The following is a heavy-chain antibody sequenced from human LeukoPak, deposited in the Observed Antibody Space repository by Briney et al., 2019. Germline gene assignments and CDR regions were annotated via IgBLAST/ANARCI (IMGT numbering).Heavy chain of an antibody. D-gene: IGHD5-12*01. Sequence: GGSLRLSCAASGFTFSTYWMHWVRQAPGKGLVWVSRINSDGSTSTYADSVKGRFSISRDNAGDTVYLQTSSLRAEDTAVYYCATDSGYDRGLDYWGQGTLVTVSS. J-gene: IGHJ4*02. CDR2: INSDGSTS. CDR3: ATDSGYDRGLDY. CDR1: GFTFSTYW. V-gene: IGHV3-74*01.